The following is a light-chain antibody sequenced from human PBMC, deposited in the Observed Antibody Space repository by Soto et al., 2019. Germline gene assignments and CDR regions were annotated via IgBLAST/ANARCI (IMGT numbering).Light chain of an antibody. V-gene: IGKV1-33*01. CDR2: DAS. CDR1: QDISNY. J-gene: IGKJ1*01. Sequence: DIQMTQSPSSLSASVGDRVTITCHASQDISNYLNWYQQKPGKAPKLLIYDASNLETGVPSRFSGGGSGTEFTLTISSLQPDDFATYYCQQYNSYATWTFGQGTKVDI. CDR3: QQYNSYATWT.